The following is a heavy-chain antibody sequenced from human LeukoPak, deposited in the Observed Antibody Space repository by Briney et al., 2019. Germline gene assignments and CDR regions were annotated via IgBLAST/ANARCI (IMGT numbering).Heavy chain of an antibody. CDR3: ARHSTSSGYSPFNY. CDR2: IYYSGST. Sequence: SETLSLTCTVPGASISSSSYYWGWIRQPPGKGLEWIGSIYYSGSTYYNPSLKSRVTMSVDTSKNQFSLKLSSVTAADTAVYYCARHSTSSGYSPFNYWGQGTLVTVSS. V-gene: IGHV4-39*01. D-gene: IGHD3-22*01. CDR1: GASISSSSYY. J-gene: IGHJ4*02.